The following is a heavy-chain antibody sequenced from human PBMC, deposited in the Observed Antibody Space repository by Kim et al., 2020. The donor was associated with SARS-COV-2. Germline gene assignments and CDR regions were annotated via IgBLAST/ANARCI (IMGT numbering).Heavy chain of an antibody. D-gene: IGHD3-16*02. CDR2: ISGNSVIT. CDR3: ANDYRYLEN. J-gene: IGHJ4*02. CDR1: GLTFSSHA. V-gene: IGHV3-23*01. Sequence: GGSLRLSCAASGLTFSSHAMSWVRQAPGKGLEWVSSISGNSVITYYADSVKGRFTISRDNYKNTLYLQMQTLRAEDTAVYYCANDYRYLENWGQGTLVTVSS.